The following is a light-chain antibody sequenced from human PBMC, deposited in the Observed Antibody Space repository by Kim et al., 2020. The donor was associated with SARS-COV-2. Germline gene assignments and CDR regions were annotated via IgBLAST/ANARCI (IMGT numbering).Light chain of an antibody. J-gene: IGLJ2*01. CDR3: CSYAGSSTGI. CDR1: SSDVGDYNL. CDR2: EVS. Sequence: QSALTQPASVSGSPGQSITISCTGTSSDVGDYNLVSWYQQHPGKAPKLMIFEVSKRPSGVPDRFSGSKSGNTASLTISGLQAEDEADYYCCSYAGSSTGIFGGGTQLTVL. V-gene: IGLV2-23*02.